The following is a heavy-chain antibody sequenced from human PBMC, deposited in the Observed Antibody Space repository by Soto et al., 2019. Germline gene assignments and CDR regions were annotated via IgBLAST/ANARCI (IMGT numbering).Heavy chain of an antibody. D-gene: IGHD5-12*01. CDR3: ARGSSGYGYDAFDI. V-gene: IGHV3-23*01. Sequence: GGSLRLSCAASGFTFSSYAMSWVRQAPGKGLEWVSAISGSGGSTYYADSVKGRFTIFRDNSKNTLHLQMNSLRTEDTAVFYCARGSSGYGYDAFDIWGQGTMVTVSS. CDR1: GFTFSSYA. J-gene: IGHJ3*02. CDR2: ISGSGGST.